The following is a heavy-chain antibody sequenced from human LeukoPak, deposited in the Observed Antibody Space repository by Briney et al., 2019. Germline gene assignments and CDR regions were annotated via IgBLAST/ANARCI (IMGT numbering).Heavy chain of an antibody. V-gene: IGHV1-2*02. J-gene: IGHJ4*02. CDR2: INPNSGGT. D-gene: IGHD5-12*01. Sequence: ASLKVSCKASGYTFTGYFWNGVRQPPGQGLDWMGWINPNSGGTNYAQKFQGRVTMTRDTSISTAYMELSRLRSDDTAVYYCARGPARYSGYDLVVSIDYWGQGTLVTVSS. CDR3: ARGPARYSGYDLVVSIDY. CDR1: GYTFTGYF.